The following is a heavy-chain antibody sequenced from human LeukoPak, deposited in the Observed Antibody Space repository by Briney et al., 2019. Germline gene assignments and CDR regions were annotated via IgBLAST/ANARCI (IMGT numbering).Heavy chain of an antibody. CDR3: AKDSSILWSGLDY. CDR1: GSTFRSHT. J-gene: IGHJ4*02. CDR2: ISGSGGST. Sequence: GGSLRLSCAASGSTFRSHTMNWVRQAPGKGLEWVSAISGSGGSTYYADSVKGRFTISRDNSKNTLYLQMNSLRAEDTAVYYCAKDSSILWSGLDYWGQGTLVTVSS. V-gene: IGHV3-23*01. D-gene: IGHD3-3*01.